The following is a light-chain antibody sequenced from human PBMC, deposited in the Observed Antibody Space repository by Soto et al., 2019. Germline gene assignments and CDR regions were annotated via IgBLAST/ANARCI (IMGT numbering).Light chain of an antibody. V-gene: IGKV3-15*01. Sequence: EIVMTQSPATLSVSPGERATLSCRASQSVSSNLAWYQQKPGQAPRILIYGASTRATGIPARFSGSGSGTEFTLTISSLQSEDFAVYYCQQYNNWPQTFGQGIKLEFK. CDR2: GAS. CDR1: QSVSSN. CDR3: QQYNNWPQT. J-gene: IGKJ2*01.